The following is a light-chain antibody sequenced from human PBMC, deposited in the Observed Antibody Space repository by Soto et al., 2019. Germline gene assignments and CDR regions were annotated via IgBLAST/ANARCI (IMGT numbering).Light chain of an antibody. J-gene: IGKJ3*01. V-gene: IGKV3-20*01. CDR1: QSVGSNY. Sequence: EIVLTQSPDTLSLSPGERATLSCRASQSVGSNYLAWYQQKPGQAPRVLIYGTSIRASGVPERFSGGGSGTDFTLTITRLEPEDFAVYYCQQYGSSLFTFGPGTKVDIK. CDR3: QQYGSSLFT. CDR2: GTS.